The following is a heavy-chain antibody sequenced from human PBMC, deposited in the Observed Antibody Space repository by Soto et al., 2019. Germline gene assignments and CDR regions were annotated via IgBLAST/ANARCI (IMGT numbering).Heavy chain of an antibody. CDR2: IIPIFGTA. D-gene: IGHD2-15*01. J-gene: IGHJ6*02. CDR3: ARGGRYCSGGSCPVGMDV. Sequence: QVQLVQSGAEVKKPGSSVKVSCKASGGTFSSYAISWVRQAPGQGLEWMGGIIPIFGTANYAQKFQGRVTITADKSMSTAYMELSSLRSEDTAVYYCARGGRYCSGGSCPVGMDVWGQGTTVTVSS. V-gene: IGHV1-69*06. CDR1: GGTFSSYA.